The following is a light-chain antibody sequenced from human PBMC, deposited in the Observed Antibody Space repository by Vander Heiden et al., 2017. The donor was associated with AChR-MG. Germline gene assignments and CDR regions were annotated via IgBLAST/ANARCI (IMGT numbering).Light chain of an antibody. CDR2: EDN. J-gene: IGLJ2*01. CDR1: SGSIASNY. Sequence: NFMLTQPHSVSESPGKTVTTSCTGSSGSIASNYVQWYQQRPGSAPTTVIYEDNQRPSGVPDRFSGSIDSSSNSASLTISGLKTEDEADYYCQSYDSSNPVVFGGGTKLTVL. V-gene: IGLV6-57*02. CDR3: QSYDSSNPVV.